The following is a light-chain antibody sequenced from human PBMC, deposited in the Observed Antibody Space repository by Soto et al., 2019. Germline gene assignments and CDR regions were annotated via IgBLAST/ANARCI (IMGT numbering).Light chain of an antibody. J-gene: IGKJ1*01. Sequence: DIVMTQSPLSLPVTPGEPASISCRSSQSLLHSNGYNYLDWYLQKPGQSPQVLIYLGSNRASGVPDRFSGSGSGTDFTLKISRVEAEDVGVYYCMQSRQTPPAFGQGTKVEIK. CDR3: MQSRQTPPA. CDR2: LGS. V-gene: IGKV2-28*01. CDR1: QSLLHSNGYNY.